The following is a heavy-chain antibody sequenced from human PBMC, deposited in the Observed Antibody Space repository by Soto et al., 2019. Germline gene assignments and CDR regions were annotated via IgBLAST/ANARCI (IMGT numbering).Heavy chain of an antibody. CDR2: IYYSGST. D-gene: IGHD5-18*01. J-gene: IGHJ5*02. CDR3: ASLKLGYSTFDP. Sequence: SETLSLTCTVSGGSISSSSYYWGWIRQPPGKGLEWIGSIYYSGSTYYNPSLKSRVTISVDTSKNQSSLKLSSVTAADTAVYYCASLKLGYSTFDPWGQGTLVTVS. CDR1: GGSISSSSYY. V-gene: IGHV4-39*01.